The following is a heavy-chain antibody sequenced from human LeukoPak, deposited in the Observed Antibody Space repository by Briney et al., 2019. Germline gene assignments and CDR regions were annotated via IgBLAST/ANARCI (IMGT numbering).Heavy chain of an antibody. CDR2: ISTDGSST. Sequence: PGGSLRLSCAASGFTFSSYWIHWVRQAPGKGLVWVSRISTDGSSTSYADSVKGRFTISRDNAKNTLYLQMNSLRAEDTAVYYCARSYPFDYWGQGTLVTVSS. CDR1: GFTFSSYW. CDR3: ARSYPFDY. V-gene: IGHV3-74*01. J-gene: IGHJ4*02. D-gene: IGHD1-26*01.